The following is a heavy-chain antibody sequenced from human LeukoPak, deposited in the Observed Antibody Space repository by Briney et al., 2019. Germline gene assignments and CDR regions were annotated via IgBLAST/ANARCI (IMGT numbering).Heavy chain of an antibody. D-gene: IGHD1-26*01. CDR3: ARVGRPHRIYAFDI. J-gene: IGHJ3*02. CDR1: GFTFTDYY. CDR2: ISISSTTI. V-gene: IGHV3-11*04. Sequence: NPGVSLRLSCAASGFTFTDYYMSWIRQAPGKGLEWVSYISISSTTIYYADSVKGRFTFSRDNAKNSLYLQMNSLRAEDTAVYYCARVGRPHRIYAFDIWGQGTMVTVSS.